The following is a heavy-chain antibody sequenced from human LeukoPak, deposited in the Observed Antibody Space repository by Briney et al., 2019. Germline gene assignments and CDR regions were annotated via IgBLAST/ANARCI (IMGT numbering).Heavy chain of an antibody. Sequence: GASVKVSCKVSGYTFTGYYMHWVRQAPGQGLEWMGWINPNSGGTNYAQKFQGRATMTRDTSISTAYMELSRLRSDDTAVYYCARSVDTAMVYYFDYWGQGTLVTVSS. D-gene: IGHD5-18*01. CDR3: ARSVDTAMVYYFDY. V-gene: IGHV1-2*02. J-gene: IGHJ4*02. CDR1: GYTFTGYY. CDR2: INPNSGGT.